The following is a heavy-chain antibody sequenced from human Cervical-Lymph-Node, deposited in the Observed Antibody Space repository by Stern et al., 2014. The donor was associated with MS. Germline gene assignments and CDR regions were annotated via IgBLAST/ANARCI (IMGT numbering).Heavy chain of an antibody. CDR2: IHYSGNT. Sequence: VQLQESGPGLVKPSQPLSLTCTVSGASIRSDDYYWTWIRQPPGKGLEWVGYIHYSGNTYYSPSLRSRVTISVDTSKNQFSLNLSSVTAADTAVYYCARTDILLIDHWGQGTLVTVSS. J-gene: IGHJ5*02. CDR1: GASIRSDDYY. D-gene: IGHD3-10*01. V-gene: IGHV4-30-4*01. CDR3: ARTDILLIDH.